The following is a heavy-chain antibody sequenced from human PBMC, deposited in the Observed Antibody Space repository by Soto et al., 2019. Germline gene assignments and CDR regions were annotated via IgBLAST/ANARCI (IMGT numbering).Heavy chain of an antibody. V-gene: IGHV3-30*18. J-gene: IGHJ6*02. D-gene: IGHD2-15*01. CDR2: ISYDGSNK. Sequence: QVQLVESGGGVVQPGRSLRLSCAASGFTFSSYGMHWVRQAPGKGLKWVALISYDGSNKYYADSVKGRFTISRDNSKNTLYLQMNSLRAEDTAVYYCAKAISLVEGTNYYGMDVWGQGTTVTVSS. CDR3: AKAISLVEGTNYYGMDV. CDR1: GFTFSSYG.